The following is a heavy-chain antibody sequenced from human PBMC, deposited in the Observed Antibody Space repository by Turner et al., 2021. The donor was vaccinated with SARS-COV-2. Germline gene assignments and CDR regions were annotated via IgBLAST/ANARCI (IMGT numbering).Heavy chain of an antibody. CDR1: GFTFSSYA. CDR2: ISNDGSNK. Sequence: QVQLVESGGGVVQPGRSLRLSCAASGFTFSSYAMHWVRQAPGKGLEWVAVISNDGSNKFYADSVKGRFTISRDNSKNTLYLQMNSLRAEDTAVYYCARGGGYGAAFDYWGQGTLVTVSS. J-gene: IGHJ4*02. CDR3: ARGGGYGAAFDY. D-gene: IGHD5-12*01. V-gene: IGHV3-30-3*01.